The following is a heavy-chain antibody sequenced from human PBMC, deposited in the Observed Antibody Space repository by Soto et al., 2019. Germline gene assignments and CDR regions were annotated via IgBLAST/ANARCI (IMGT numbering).Heavy chain of an antibody. V-gene: IGHV3-74*01. CDR3: ARDRKWLVYYYYYYMDV. D-gene: IGHD6-19*01. J-gene: IGHJ6*03. CDR2: INSDGSST. CDR1: GFTFSSYW. Sequence: EVQLVESGGGLVQPGGSLRLSCAASGFTFSSYWMHWVRQAPGKGLVWVSRINSDGSSTSYADSVKGRFTISRDNAKNTLYMQLNSMRAEDTAVYYCARDRKWLVYYYYYYMDVWGKGTTVTVSS.